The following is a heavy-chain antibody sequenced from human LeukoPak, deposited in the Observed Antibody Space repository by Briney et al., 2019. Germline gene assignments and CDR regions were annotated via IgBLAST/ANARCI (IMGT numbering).Heavy chain of an antibody. CDR3: ARDLGTMVRGVTLDY. Sequence: SVKVSCKASGGTFCSYAISWVRQAPGQGLEWMGRIIPILGIANYAQKFQGRVTITADKSTSTAYMELSSLRSEDTAVYYCARDLGTMVRGVTLDYWGQGTLVTVSS. J-gene: IGHJ4*02. CDR2: IIPILGIA. CDR1: GGTFCSYA. V-gene: IGHV1-69*04. D-gene: IGHD3-10*01.